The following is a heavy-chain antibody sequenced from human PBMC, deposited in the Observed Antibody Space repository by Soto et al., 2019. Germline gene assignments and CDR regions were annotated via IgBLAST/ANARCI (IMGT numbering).Heavy chain of an antibody. J-gene: IGHJ4*02. CDR2: ISGSGFNI. D-gene: IGHD3-16*01. V-gene: IGHV3-23*01. CDR1: GFTFSNYA. Sequence: GGSLRLSCAASGFTFSNYAMSWVRQSPGKGLEWVSSISGSGFNIYYADSVKGRFTISRDNSKNTVFLQMDSLRAGDTAMYYCALIWGGIYGPENSDYWGQGTLVTVSS. CDR3: ALIWGGIYGPENSDY.